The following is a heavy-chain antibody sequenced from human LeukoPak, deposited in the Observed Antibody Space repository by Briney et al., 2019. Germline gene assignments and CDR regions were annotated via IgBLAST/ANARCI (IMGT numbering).Heavy chain of an antibody. CDR1: GFTFDDYT. J-gene: IGHJ4*02. CDR3: ATLILYDSSGFGPNPKGFDY. CDR2: ISWDGGST. D-gene: IGHD3-22*01. Sequence: GGSLRLSCAASGFTFDDYTMHWVRQAPGKGLEWVSLISWDGGSTYYADSVKGRFTISRDNSENSLYLQMNSLRTEDTALYYCATLILYDSSGFGPNPKGFDYWGQGTLVTVSS. V-gene: IGHV3-43*01.